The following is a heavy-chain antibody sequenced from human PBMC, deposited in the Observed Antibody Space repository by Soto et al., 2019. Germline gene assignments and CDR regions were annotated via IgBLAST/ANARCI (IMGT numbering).Heavy chain of an antibody. CDR2: VDFTKSA. V-gene: IGHV4-39*01. D-gene: IGHD6-19*01. Sequence: QLQESGPGLLRPSETLALTCVVSGGAIGNRNYYWGWVRQFPQKGFEWLGSVDFTKSAYYTSALKRRGPISLDVCKNQFVLALTSVTATASALYYCVRHGKAGGDRGWDVWGRG. CDR1: GGAIGNRNYY. CDR3: VRHGKAGGDRGWDV. J-gene: IGHJ6*01.